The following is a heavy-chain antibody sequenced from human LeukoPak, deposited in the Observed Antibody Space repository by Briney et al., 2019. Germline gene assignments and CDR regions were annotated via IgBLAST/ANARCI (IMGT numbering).Heavy chain of an antibody. CDR2: ISSDGSYT. V-gene: IGHV3-74*01. Sequence: GGSLRLSCTASDFTFSGNWMYWVRQAPGKGLVWVSRISSDGSYTSYADSVKGRFTISRDNAKNTLYLQMNNLRPEDTAVYYCGRGFGTTWGQGTLVSVSS. CDR1: DFTFSGNW. D-gene: IGHD1-1*01. J-gene: IGHJ4*02. CDR3: GRGFGTT.